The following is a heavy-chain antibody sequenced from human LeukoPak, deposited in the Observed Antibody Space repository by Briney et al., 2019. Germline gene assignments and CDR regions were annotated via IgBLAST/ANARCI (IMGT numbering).Heavy chain of an antibody. CDR3: ARHVYGSGARSPFDP. V-gene: IGHV4-59*08. D-gene: IGHD3-10*01. CDR2: IYYSGST. J-gene: IGHJ5*02. Sequence: SETLSLTCTVSGGSISSYYWSWIRQPPGKGLEWIGYIYYSGSTNYNPSPKSRVTISVDTSKNQFSLKLSSVTAADTAVYYCARHVYGSGARSPFDPWGQGTLVTVSS. CDR1: GGSISSYY.